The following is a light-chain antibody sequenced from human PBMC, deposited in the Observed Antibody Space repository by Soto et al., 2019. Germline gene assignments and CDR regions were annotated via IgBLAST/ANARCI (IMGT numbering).Light chain of an antibody. J-gene: IGKJ1*01. Sequence: EIVVTQSPGTLSLSPGERATLSCMASQSVSCSYSAWYQQKPGQAPSLLIYGASSRDTGIPGRFRGSGSGTDFTPTISRWDPEDLAVYYCQKDGSSPPTFGQGTQVEIK. CDR1: QSVSCSY. V-gene: IGKV3-20*01. CDR2: GAS. CDR3: QKDGSSPPT.